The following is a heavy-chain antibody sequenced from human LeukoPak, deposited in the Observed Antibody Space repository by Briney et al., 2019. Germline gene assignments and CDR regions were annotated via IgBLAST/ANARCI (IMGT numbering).Heavy chain of an antibody. CDR2: ISYDGSNK. V-gene: IGHV3-30*04. D-gene: IGHD6-19*01. CDR3: ARVQRGIAVALDY. J-gene: IGHJ4*02. CDR1: GFTFSSYA. Sequence: SGGSLRLSCAASGFTFSSYAMHWVRQAPGKGLEWVAVISYDGSNKYYADSVKGRFTISRDNSKNTLYLQMNSLRAEDTAVYYCARVQRGIAVALDYWGQGTLATVSS.